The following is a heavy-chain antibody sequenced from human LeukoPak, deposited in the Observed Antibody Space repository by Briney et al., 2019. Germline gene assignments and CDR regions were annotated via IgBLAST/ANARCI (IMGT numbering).Heavy chain of an antibody. Sequence: VASVKVSFKASGYTFTSYGISWVRQAPGQGLEWMGWISAYNGNTNYAQKLQGRVTMTTDTSTSTAYMELRSLRSDDTAVYYCARDSYYYDSSGYYSSSGDYWGQGTLVTVSS. V-gene: IGHV1-18*01. J-gene: IGHJ4*02. CDR1: GYTFTSYG. CDR2: ISAYNGNT. D-gene: IGHD3-22*01. CDR3: ARDSYYYDSSGYYSSSGDY.